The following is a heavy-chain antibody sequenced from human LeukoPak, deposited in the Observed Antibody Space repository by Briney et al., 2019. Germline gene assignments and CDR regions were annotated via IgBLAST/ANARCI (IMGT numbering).Heavy chain of an antibody. J-gene: IGHJ4*02. V-gene: IGHV1-2*02. Sequence: ASVKVSCKASGYTFTGYYMHWVRQAPGQGLEWMGWINPNSGGTNYAQKFQGRVTMTRDTSISTAYMELSRLRSDDTAVYYCARGGPILLWFGELFPKISDMVFDYWGQGTLVTVSS. CDR1: GYTFTGYY. CDR2: INPNSGGT. CDR3: ARGGPILLWFGELFPKISDMVFDY. D-gene: IGHD3-10*01.